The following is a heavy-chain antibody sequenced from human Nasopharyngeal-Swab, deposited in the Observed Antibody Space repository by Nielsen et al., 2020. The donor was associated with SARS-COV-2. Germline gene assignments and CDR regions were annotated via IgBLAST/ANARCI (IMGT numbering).Heavy chain of an antibody. CDR3: ARDGSSGGATSALDI. V-gene: IGHV1-46*01. Sequence: ASVKVSCKASGYTFTSYYMHWVRQAPGQGLEWMGIINPSGGSTSYAQKFQGRVTMTRDTSTSTVYMELSSLRSEDTAVYYCARDGSSGGATSALDIWGQGTMVTVSS. D-gene: IGHD1-26*01. J-gene: IGHJ3*02. CDR1: GYTFTSYY. CDR2: INPSGGST.